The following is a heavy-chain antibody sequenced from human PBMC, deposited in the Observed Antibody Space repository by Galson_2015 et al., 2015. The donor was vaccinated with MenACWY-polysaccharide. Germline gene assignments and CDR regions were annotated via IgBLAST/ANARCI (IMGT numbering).Heavy chain of an antibody. V-gene: IGHV3-23*01. CDR2: ISAGGGTT. Sequence: SLRLSCAASGFTFSSYVMIWVRRAPGKGLEWVSVISAGGGTTYYADSVKGRFTISRDNSKNTLYLQMNSLRAEDTALYYCARRGIAAAVTDYWGQGTLVTVSS. J-gene: IGHJ4*02. CDR1: GFTFSSYV. CDR3: ARRGIAAAVTDY. D-gene: IGHD6-13*01.